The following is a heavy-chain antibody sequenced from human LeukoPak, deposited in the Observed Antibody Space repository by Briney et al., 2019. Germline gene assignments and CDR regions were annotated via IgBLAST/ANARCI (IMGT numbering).Heavy chain of an antibody. CDR3: ARPPKYSSGWVDY. V-gene: IGHV1-2*02. D-gene: IGHD6-19*01. J-gene: IGHJ4*02. CDR2: INPNSGGT. CDR1: GDTFTGYY. Sequence: ASVKVSCKASGDTFTGYYMHWVRQAPGQWLEWMGWINPNSGGTNYAQKFQGRVTMTRDTSISTAYMELSRLRSDDTAVYYCARPPKYSSGWVDYWGQGTLVTVSS.